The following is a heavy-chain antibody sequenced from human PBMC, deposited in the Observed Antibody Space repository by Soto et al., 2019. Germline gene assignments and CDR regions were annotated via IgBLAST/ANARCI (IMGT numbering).Heavy chain of an antibody. CDR2: ISSSSIYK. D-gene: IGHD3-22*01. V-gene: IGHV3-21*06. Sequence: GGSLRLSCAASGLSFGDYSMNWVRQAPGKGLEWVSSISSSSIYKHYTDSVKGRFTVSRDNDKNLLYLQMNSLRAEDTAVYYCARVVHFDSSGFGLWGQGTMVTVSS. CDR1: GLSFGDYS. CDR3: ARVVHFDSSGFGL. J-gene: IGHJ3*01.